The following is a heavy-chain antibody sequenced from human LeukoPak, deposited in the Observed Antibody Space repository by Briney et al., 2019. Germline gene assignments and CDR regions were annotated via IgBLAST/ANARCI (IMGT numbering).Heavy chain of an antibody. CDR2: ISSSSSYI. Sequence: PGGSLRLSCEGAGFTFSTYAMSWVRQAPGKGLEWVASISSSSSYIYYADSVKGRFTISRDNAKNSLYLQMNSLRAEDTAVYYCARDRCSSTSCYVTYWGQGTLVTVSS. V-gene: IGHV3-21*01. CDR3: ARDRCSSTSCYVTY. CDR1: GFTFSTYA. D-gene: IGHD2-2*01. J-gene: IGHJ4*02.